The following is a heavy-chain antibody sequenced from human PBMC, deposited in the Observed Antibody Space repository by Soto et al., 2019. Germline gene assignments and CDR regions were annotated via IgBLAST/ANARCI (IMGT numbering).Heavy chain of an antibody. V-gene: IGHV4-4*03. CDR3: ARVLRGWFDP. Sequence: RLRRTLSLTCAVSGGSITSANCWTWVRQPPGGGLEWIGEISHSGITNYKASPKSRVTMSVDKTKNDVSLKLTSVTAADTAVYYCARVLRGWFDPWGQGTPVTVSS. CDR1: GGSITSANC. J-gene: IGHJ5*02. CDR2: ISHSGIT.